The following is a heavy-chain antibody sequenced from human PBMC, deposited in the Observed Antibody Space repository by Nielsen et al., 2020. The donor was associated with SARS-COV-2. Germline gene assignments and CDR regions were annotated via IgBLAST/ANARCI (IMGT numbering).Heavy chain of an antibody. CDR3: AKDGVRAYYDILTGYYYGAGAEYYFDY. CDR2: ISWNSGSI. J-gene: IGHJ4*02. V-gene: IGHV3-9*01. D-gene: IGHD3-9*01. CDR1: GFTFDDYA. Sequence: SLKISCAASGFTFDDYAMHWVRQAPGKGLEWVSGISWNSGSIGYADSVKGRFTISRDNAKNTLYLQMNSLRAEDTAVYYCAKDGVRAYYDILTGYYYGAGAEYYFDYWGQGTLVTVSS.